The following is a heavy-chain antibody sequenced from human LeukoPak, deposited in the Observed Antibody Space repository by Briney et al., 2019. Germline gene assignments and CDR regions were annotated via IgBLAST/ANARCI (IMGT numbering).Heavy chain of an antibody. CDR1: GGTLSSYT. CDR2: IIPIFGTT. CDR3: ARPTIYYYDYDAFDI. D-gene: IGHD3-22*01. J-gene: IGHJ3*02. V-gene: IGHV1-69*06. Sequence: ASVKVSCKASGGTLSSYTISWVRQAPGQGLEWMGGIIPIFGTTNYAQKFQGRVTMTGDTSTSTVYMELSSLRSEDTAVYYCARPTIYYYDYDAFDIWGQGTMVTVSS.